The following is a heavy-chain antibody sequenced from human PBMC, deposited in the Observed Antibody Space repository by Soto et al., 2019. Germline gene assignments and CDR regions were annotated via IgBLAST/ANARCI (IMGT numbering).Heavy chain of an antibody. CDR3: ARENDILTTFDY. CDR2: IYYSGST. CDR1: GGSISSGGYY. D-gene: IGHD3-9*01. V-gene: IGHV4-31*03. Sequence: PSETLSLTCTVSGGSISSGGYYWSWIRQHPGKGLEWIGYIYYSGSTYYNPSLKSRVTISVDTSKNQFSLKLSSVTAADTAVYYCARENDILTTFDYWGQGTLVTVSS. J-gene: IGHJ4*02.